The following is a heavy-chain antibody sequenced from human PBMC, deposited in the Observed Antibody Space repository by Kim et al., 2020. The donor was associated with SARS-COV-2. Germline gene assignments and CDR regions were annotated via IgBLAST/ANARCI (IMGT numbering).Heavy chain of an antibody. CDR3: AGDLVGATTLFDY. D-gene: IGHD1-26*01. Sequence: KYSQKFQGRVTLTRDTSASTAYMELSSLRSEDTAGYYCAGDLVGATTLFDYWGQGTLVTVSS. V-gene: IGHV1-3*01. J-gene: IGHJ4*02.